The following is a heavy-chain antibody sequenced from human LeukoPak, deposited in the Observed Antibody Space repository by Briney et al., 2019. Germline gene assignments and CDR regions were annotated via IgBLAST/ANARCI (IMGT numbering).Heavy chain of an antibody. J-gene: IGHJ5*02. Sequence: SETLSLTCTVSGGSISSGDYYWSWIRQPPGKGLEWIGEINHSGSTNYNPSLKSRVTISVDTSKNQFSLKLSSVTAADTAVYYCARGVAYSSSSVSVWFDPWGQGTLVTVSS. D-gene: IGHD6-13*01. CDR2: INHSGST. V-gene: IGHV4-39*07. CDR3: ARGVAYSSSSVSVWFDP. CDR1: GGSISSGDYY.